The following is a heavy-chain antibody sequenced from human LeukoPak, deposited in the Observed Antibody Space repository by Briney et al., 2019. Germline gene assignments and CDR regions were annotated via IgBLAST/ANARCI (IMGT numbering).Heavy chain of an antibody. Sequence: SQTLSLTCTVSGGSISSGSYYWTWIRQPAGKGLEWIGRFYTSGNTNYSPSLQSRVTISVDTSKNQFSLKLSSVTAADTTFYYCARGYPFDYWGQGILVTVSS. V-gene: IGHV4-61*02. CDR1: GGSISSGSYY. J-gene: IGHJ4*02. CDR2: FYTSGNT. CDR3: ARGYPFDY. D-gene: IGHD1-14*01.